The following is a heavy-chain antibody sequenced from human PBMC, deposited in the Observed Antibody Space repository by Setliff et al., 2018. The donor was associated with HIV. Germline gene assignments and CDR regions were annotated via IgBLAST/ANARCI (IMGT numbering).Heavy chain of an antibody. J-gene: IGHJ4*02. CDR2: IKSKTDGGTT. CDR3: TTTLGCGGDCYLNY. Sequence: PGGSLRLSCAASGFTFTNAWMSWVRQVPGKGLEWVGHIKSKTDGGTTDYAAPVKGRFTISRDDSKNTLSLQMNSLKTEDTAVYYCTTTLGCGGDCYLNYWGQGALVTVSS. D-gene: IGHD2-21*01. CDR1: GFTFTNAW. V-gene: IGHV3-15*01.